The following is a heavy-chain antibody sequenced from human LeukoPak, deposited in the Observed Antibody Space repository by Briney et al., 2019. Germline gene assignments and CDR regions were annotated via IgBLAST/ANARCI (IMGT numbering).Heavy chain of an antibody. CDR1: GYTFTSYG. Sequence: ASVKVSCKASGYTFTSYGISWVRQAPGQGLEWMGWISAYNGNTNYAQKLQGRVTMTTDTSTSTAYMELSSLRSEDTAVYYCARDTMRAYSSSCDYWGQGTLVTVSS. CDR2: ISAYNGNT. J-gene: IGHJ4*02. CDR3: ARDTMRAYSSSCDY. V-gene: IGHV1-18*01. D-gene: IGHD6-13*01.